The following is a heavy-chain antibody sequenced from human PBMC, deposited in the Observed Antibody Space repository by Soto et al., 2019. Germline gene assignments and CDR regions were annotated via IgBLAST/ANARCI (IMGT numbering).Heavy chain of an antibody. V-gene: IGHV1-69*02. Sequence: ASVKVSCKASGGTFSSYTISWVRQAPGQGLEWMGRIIPILGIANYAQKFQGRVTITADKSTSTAYMELSSLRSEDTAVYYCASRYSSYTSGDAFDIWGQGTMVTVSS. J-gene: IGHJ3*02. CDR1: GGTFSSYT. CDR2: IIPILGIA. CDR3: ASRYSSYTSGDAFDI. D-gene: IGHD6-13*01.